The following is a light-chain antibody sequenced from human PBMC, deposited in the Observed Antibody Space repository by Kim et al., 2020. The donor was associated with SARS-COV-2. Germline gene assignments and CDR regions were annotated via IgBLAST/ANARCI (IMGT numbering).Light chain of an antibody. V-gene: IGKV4-1*01. CDR3: QQYFDTPWT. CDR1: QSVSYTSNNKNY. CDR2: WAS. Sequence: ATMNCKSSQSVSYTSNNKNYLAWYQQKSGQPPKLLIYWASTRESGVPDRFSGSGSGTDFTLTISSLQAEDVAVYYCQQYFDTPWTFGQGTKVDIK. J-gene: IGKJ1*01.